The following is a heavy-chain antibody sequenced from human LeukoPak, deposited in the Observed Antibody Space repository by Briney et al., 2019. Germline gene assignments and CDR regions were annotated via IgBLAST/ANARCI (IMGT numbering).Heavy chain of an antibody. CDR1: GASISDSDFF. V-gene: IGHV4-30-2*01. D-gene: IGHD3-10*01. CDR3: ARVPVRGVKAFDY. CDR2: IYHSGST. Sequence: MPSETLSLTCTVSGASISDSDFFWAWVRQPPGKGLEWIGYIYHSGSTYYNPSLKSRVTISADRSKNQFSLKLSSVTAADTAVYYCARVPVRGVKAFDYWGQGTLVTVSS. J-gene: IGHJ4*02.